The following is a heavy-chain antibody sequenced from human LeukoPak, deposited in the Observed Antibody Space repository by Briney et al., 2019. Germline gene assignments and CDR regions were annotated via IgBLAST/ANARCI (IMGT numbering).Heavy chain of an antibody. V-gene: IGHV4-61*01. CDR3: ARGDGEGYFDY. D-gene: IGHD3-10*01. CDR2: IYYSGST. Sequence: SQTLSLTCTLSGGSISSNNYYWSWIRQPPGKGLEWIGYIYYSGSTNYNPSLKSRVTISVDTSKNQFSLKLSSVTAADTAVYYCARGDGEGYFDYWGQGTLVTVSS. J-gene: IGHJ4*02. CDR1: GGSISSNNYY.